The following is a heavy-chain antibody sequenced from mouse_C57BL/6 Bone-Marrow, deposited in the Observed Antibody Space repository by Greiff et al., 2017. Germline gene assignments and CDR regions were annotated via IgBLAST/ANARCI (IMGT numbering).Heavy chain of an antibody. V-gene: IGHV1-64*01. CDR3: ALNWGGAMDY. D-gene: IGHD4-1*01. Sequence: LQQPGAELVKPGASVKLSCKASGYTFTSYWMHWVKQRPGQGLEWIGMIHPNSGSTNYNEKFKSKATLTVDKSSSTAYMQLSSLTSEDSAVYYCALNWGGAMDYWGQGTSVTFSS. J-gene: IGHJ4*01. CDR1: GYTFTSYW. CDR2: IHPNSGST.